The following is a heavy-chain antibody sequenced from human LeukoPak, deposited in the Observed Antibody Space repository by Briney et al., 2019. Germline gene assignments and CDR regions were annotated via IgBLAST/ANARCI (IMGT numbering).Heavy chain of an antibody. CDR1: GFTFSSYA. CDR2: ISYDGSNK. V-gene: IGHV3-30*04. Sequence: PGGSLRLSCAASGFTFSSYAMHWVRQAPGKGLEWVAVISYDGSNKYYADSVKGRFTISRDNSTNTLYLQMNSLRAEDTAVYYCARDFNYYGSGRYSGTDYWGQGTLVTVSS. CDR3: ARDFNYYGSGRYSGTDY. J-gene: IGHJ4*02. D-gene: IGHD3-10*01.